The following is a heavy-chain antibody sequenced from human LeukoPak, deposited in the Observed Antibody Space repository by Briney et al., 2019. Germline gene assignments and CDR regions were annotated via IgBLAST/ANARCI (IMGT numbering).Heavy chain of an antibody. CDR2: IYHIGNT. V-gene: IGHV4-30-2*01. Sequence: SGALSLTCAGSGGSIISGGYAWSWIRQPPGKGLEWIGDIYHIGNTYYNPSLKSRVTISLDRSKNQFSLKLSSVTAADTAVYYCARRVPAAMGYYFDYWGQGTLSPSPQ. D-gene: IGHD2-2*01. CDR3: ARRVPAAMGYYFDY. CDR1: GGSIISGGYA. J-gene: IGHJ4*02.